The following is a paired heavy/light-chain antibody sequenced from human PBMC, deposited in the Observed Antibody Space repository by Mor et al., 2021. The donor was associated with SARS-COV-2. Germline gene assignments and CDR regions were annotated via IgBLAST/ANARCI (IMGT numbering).Light chain of an antibody. CDR3: CSYAGSYTYV. J-gene: IGLJ1*01. V-gene: IGLV2-11*01. Sequence: QSALTQPRSVSGSPGQSVSISCTGTSRDIGGYNYVSWYQQHPGKAPKFLIYDVSVRPAGVSERFSGSRSGNTASLTISGLQADDEADYYCCSYAGSYTYVFGTGTTVTVL. CDR2: DVS. CDR1: SRDIGGYNY.
Heavy chain of an antibody. CDR1: GFTFRSHG. CDR2: ISPSGAST. Sequence: LLESGGGLIRPGGSLRLSCEVSGFTFRSHGMGWVRQAPGQGLQWVSSISPSGASTHDSAAVKGRFTISRDNSRNTVYLQMSRLRSEDTAVYYCVRLSPPYESDFDHWGRGTLVTVSS. V-gene: IGHV3-23*01. D-gene: IGHD3-3*01. CDR3: VRLSPPYESDFDH. J-gene: IGHJ4*02.